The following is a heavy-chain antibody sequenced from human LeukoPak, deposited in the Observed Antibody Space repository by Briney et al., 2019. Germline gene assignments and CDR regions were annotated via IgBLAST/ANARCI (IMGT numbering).Heavy chain of an antibody. D-gene: IGHD6-19*01. J-gene: IGHJ4*02. CDR3: AIRSSATRAFDY. CDR1: GFTVSNNY. V-gene: IGHV3-66*02. CDR2: IYSGGST. Sequence: GGSLRLSCAASGFTVSNNYMSWVRQAPGKGLEWVSIIYSGGSTYYADSVKGRFTISRDNSKLYLQMNSLRDEDTAVYYCAIRSSATRAFDYWGQGTLVTVSS.